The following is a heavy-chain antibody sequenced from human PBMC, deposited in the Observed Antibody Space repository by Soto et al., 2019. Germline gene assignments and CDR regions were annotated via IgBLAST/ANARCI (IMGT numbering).Heavy chain of an antibody. CDR3: ARDKVVGPTTLDY. CDR1: GFTFSTYW. CDR2: IKEDGSEK. J-gene: IGHJ4*02. V-gene: IGHV3-7*03. D-gene: IGHD1-26*01. Sequence: EVQLVESGGGLVQPGGSLRLSCVVSGFTFSTYWMSWVRQAPGKGLEWVANIKEDGSEKYYWDSVKGRFTIYRDNAKNSLYLQMNSLRAEDTAVYYCARDKVVGPTTLDYWGQGTLVTVSS.